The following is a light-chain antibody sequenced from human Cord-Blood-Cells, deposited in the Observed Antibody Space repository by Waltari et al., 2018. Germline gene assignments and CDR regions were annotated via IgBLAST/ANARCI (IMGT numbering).Light chain of an antibody. CDR3: QQYGSSPYT. CDR2: GAP. Sequence: EIVLTQSPGPLSLSPGERAHLSCRASPSVSSSYLDWDQQKPGQAPRLLLYGAPSRATGIPDRFSGSGSGTDFTLTISRLEPEDFAVYYCQQYGSSPYTFGQGTKLEIK. J-gene: IGKJ2*01. V-gene: IGKV3-20*01. CDR1: PSVSSSY.